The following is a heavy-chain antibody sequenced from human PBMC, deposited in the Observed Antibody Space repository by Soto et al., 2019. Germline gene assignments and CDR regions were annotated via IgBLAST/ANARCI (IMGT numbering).Heavy chain of an antibody. Sequence: SETLSLTCAVSGGSVRGFYWSWIRLTPGKGLGWIGEINHSGTTIYNPSVKSRVTISIDTPANQFSLKLTSVTAADTAVYYCARGSQWLDYWGLGTLVTVSS. D-gene: IGHD6-19*01. CDR3: ARGSQWLDY. V-gene: IGHV4-34*01. CDR1: GGSVRGFY. CDR2: INHSGTT. J-gene: IGHJ4*02.